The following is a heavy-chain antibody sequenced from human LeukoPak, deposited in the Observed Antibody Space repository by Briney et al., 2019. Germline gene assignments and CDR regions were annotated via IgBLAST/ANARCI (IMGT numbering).Heavy chain of an antibody. D-gene: IGHD1-26*01. CDR1: GFTFSSYG. V-gene: IGHV3-30*18. CDR3: AKDLTAWEPTLFDY. J-gene: IGHJ4*02. CDR2: ISYDGSNK. Sequence: GGSLRLSCAASGFTFSSYGMHWVRQAPGKGLEWVAVISYDGSNKYYADSVKGRFTISRDNSKNTLYLQMNSLRAEDTAVYYCAKDLTAWEPTLFDYWGQGTLVTVSS.